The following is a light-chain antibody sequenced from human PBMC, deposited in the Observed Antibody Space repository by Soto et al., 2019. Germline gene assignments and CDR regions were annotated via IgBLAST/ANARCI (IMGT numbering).Light chain of an antibody. CDR2: GAS. CDR3: QKYSDSPLP. J-gene: IGKJ4*01. V-gene: IGKV3-20*01. CDR1: QTVSTNY. Sequence: EIVLTQSPGTLSWSSGERATLSYRASQTVSTNYLAWFQHKPGQAPRLLIYGASSRATGIPDRFSGSGSGTDFILTIDRLEPEDFAVYFCQKYSDSPLPFGGGTKVEIK.